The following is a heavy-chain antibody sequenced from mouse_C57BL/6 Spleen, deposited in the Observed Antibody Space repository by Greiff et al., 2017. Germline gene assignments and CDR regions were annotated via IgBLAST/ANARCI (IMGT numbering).Heavy chain of an antibody. CDR1: GFSFNTYA. CDR3: VRQMCDYSYAMDY. V-gene: IGHV10-1*01. D-gene: IGHD2-4*01. Sequence: EVQLVESGGGLVQPKGSLKLSCAASGFSFNTYAMNWVRQAPGKGLEWVARIRSKSNNYATYYADSVKDRFTISRDDSESMLYLQMNNLKTEDTAMYYCVRQMCDYSYAMDYWGQGTSVTVSS. CDR2: IRSKSNNYAT. J-gene: IGHJ4*01.